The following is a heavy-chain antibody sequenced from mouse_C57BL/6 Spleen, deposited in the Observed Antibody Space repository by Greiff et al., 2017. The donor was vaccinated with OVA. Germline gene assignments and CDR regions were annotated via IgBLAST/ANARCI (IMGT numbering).Heavy chain of an antibody. D-gene: IGHD2-4*01. Sequence: EVKLQESGGGLVKPGGSLKLSCAASGFTFSDYGMHWVRQAPEKGLEWVAYISSGSSTIYYADTVKGRFTISSDNAKNTLFLQMTSLRSEDTAMDYCARRGITTRYWYFDVWGTGTTVTVSS. CDR1: GFTFSDYG. CDR3: ARRGITTRYWYFDV. J-gene: IGHJ1*03. V-gene: IGHV5-17*01. CDR2: ISSGSSTI.